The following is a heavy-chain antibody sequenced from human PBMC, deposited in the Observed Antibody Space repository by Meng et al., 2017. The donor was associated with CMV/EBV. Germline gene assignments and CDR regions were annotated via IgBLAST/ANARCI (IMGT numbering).Heavy chain of an antibody. D-gene: IGHD6-19*01. Sequence: SETLSLTCTVSGGSISSSSYYWGWIRQPPGTGLEWIGSIYYSGSTYYNPSLKSRVTISVDTSKNQFSLKLSSVTAADTAVYYCARAVGGSGWYYFDYWGQGTLVTVSS. V-gene: IGHV4-39*07. J-gene: IGHJ4*02. CDR2: IYYSGST. CDR1: GGSISSSSYY. CDR3: ARAVGGSGWYYFDY.